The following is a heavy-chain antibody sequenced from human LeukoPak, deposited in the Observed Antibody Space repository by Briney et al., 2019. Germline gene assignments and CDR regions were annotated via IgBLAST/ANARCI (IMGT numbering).Heavy chain of an antibody. CDR2: IYHSGST. CDR3: ARVTGYMIEDYFDY. Sequence: PSETLSLTCTVSGYSISSGYYWGWLRQPPGRGLEWIGTIYHSGSTYYNPSLKSRVTISVETSKNQFSLKLSSVTAADTAVYYCARVTGYMIEDYFDYWGQGTLVTVSS. CDR1: GYSISSGYY. D-gene: IGHD3-22*01. J-gene: IGHJ4*02. V-gene: IGHV4-38-2*02.